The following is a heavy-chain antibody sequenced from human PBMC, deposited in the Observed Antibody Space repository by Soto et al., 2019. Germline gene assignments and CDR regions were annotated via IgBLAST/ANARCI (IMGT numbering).Heavy chain of an antibody. J-gene: IGHJ4*02. D-gene: IGHD3-10*01. V-gene: IGHV1-69*02. CDR3: ATSYGSGYRAFDY. Sequence: SVKVSCKASGGTFSSYTINWVRQAPGLGLEWMGRVNPILSMSNYAQKFQGRVTMAVDKSTSTAYMELRSLRSEDTAFYYCATSYGSGYRAFDYWGQGALVTVSS. CDR2: VNPILSMS. CDR1: GGTFSSYT.